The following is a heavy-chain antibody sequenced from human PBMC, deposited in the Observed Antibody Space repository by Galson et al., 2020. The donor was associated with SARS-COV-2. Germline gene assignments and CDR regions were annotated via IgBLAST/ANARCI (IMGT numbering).Heavy chain of an antibody. D-gene: IGHD3-9*01. CDR1: GYTFTDYY. Sequence: ASVKVSCKASGYTFTDYYIHWVQQAPGQGLEWMGWVNPKSGGTKEAQKFQGRVTMTRDTSISIAYMELSRLRSDDTAVYYCARLRYDDILTGYVEDVWGQGTMVTVSS. CDR3: ARLRYDDILTGYVEDV. CDR2: VNPKSGGT. V-gene: IGHV1-2*02. J-gene: IGHJ6*02.